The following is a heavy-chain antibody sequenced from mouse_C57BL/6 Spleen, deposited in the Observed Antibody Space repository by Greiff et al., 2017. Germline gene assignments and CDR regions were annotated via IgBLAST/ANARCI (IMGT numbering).Heavy chain of an antibody. CDR2: INPNYGTT. V-gene: IGHV1-39*01. Sequence: VQLQQSGPELVKPGASVKISCKASGYSFTDYNMNWVKQSNGKSLEWIGVINPNYGTTSYNQKFKGKATLTVDQSSSTAYKQLNSLTSEDSAVYYCARSRTYYDYDEYYAMDYWGQGTSVTVSS. D-gene: IGHD2-4*01. CDR3: ARSRTYYDYDEYYAMDY. J-gene: IGHJ4*01. CDR1: GYSFTDYN.